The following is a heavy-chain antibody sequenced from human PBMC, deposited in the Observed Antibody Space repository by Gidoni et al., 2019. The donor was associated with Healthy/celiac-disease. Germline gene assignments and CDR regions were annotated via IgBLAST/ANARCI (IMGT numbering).Heavy chain of an antibody. CDR1: GGSIRSGSYY. V-gene: IGHV4-61*02. Sequence: QVQLQESGPGLVKPSQTLSLTCTVSGGSIRSGSYYCIWIRQPAGKGLEWIGRIYTSGSTNYNPSLKSRVTISVDTSKNQFSLKLSSVTAADTAVYYCARDHQYYDFWSGTDYYYYGMDVWGQGTTVTVSS. CDR3: ARDHQYYDFWSGTDYYYYGMDV. CDR2: IYTSGST. D-gene: IGHD3-3*01. J-gene: IGHJ6*02.